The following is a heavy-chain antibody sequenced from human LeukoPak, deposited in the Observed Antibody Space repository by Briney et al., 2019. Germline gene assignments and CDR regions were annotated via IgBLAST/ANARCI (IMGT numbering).Heavy chain of an antibody. Sequence: GESLKISCKGSGYSFTSYWMGWVRQMPGKGLEWMGIIYPGDSDTRYSPSFQGQVTISADKSISTAYLQWRSLKASDTAMYYCARTTYYYGSGVDYWGQGTLVTVSS. D-gene: IGHD3-10*01. CDR1: GYSFTSYW. CDR3: ARTTYYYGSGVDY. CDR2: IYPGDSDT. J-gene: IGHJ4*02. V-gene: IGHV5-51*01.